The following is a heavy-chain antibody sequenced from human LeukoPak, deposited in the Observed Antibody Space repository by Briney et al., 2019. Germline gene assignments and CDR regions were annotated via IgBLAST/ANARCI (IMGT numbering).Heavy chain of an antibody. CDR2: ISYDGSNK. D-gene: IGHD5-18*01. CDR1: GFTFSSYA. Sequence: GGSLRHSCAASGFTFSSYAMHWVRQAPGKGLEWVAVISYDGSNKYYADSVKGRFTISRDNSKNTLYLQMNSLRAEDTAVYYCARDSYGRTDYWGQGTLVTVSS. CDR3: ARDSYGRTDY. J-gene: IGHJ4*02. V-gene: IGHV3-30-3*01.